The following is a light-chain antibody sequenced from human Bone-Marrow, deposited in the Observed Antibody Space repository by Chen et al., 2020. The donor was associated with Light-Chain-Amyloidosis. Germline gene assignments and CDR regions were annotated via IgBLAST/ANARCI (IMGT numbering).Light chain of an antibody. CDR3: SSSTITNTLV. J-gene: IGLJ1*01. Sequence: QSALTQPASVSGSPGQSITISCTGTSSDVGGDNHVSWYQQHPDKAHKLMIYAVNNRPSWVPDRCSGSKSDNTASRTLSGLQTEDEADYFCSSSTITNTLVFGSGTRVTVL. CDR1: SSDVGGDNH. V-gene: IGLV2-14*01. CDR2: AVN.